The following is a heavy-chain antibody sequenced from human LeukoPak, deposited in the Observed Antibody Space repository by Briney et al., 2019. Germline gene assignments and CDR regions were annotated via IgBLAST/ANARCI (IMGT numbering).Heavy chain of an antibody. V-gene: IGHV1-69*13. D-gene: IGHD5-18*01. Sequence: SVKVSCKASGGTFSSCAISWVRQAPGQGLEWMGGIIPIFGTANYAQKFQGRVTITADESTSTAYMELSSLRSEDTAVYYCARDRNGPAMVRGYFDYWGQGTLVTVSS. CDR3: ARDRNGPAMVRGYFDY. CDR1: GGTFSSCA. J-gene: IGHJ4*02. CDR2: IIPIFGTA.